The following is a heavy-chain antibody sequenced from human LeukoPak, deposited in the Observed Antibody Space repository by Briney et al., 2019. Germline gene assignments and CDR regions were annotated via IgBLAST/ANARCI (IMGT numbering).Heavy chain of an antibody. D-gene: IGHD6-13*01. CDR2: IYYSGRT. Sequence: SETLSLTCTVSGGSISSSTSYWGWIRQSPGKGLEWIGSIYYSGRTYYNPSLKSRLTISVDTSKNQFSLKLSSVTAADTAVYYCARHPGITAAGTGFDIWGQGTMVTVSS. CDR3: ARHPGITAAGTGFDI. V-gene: IGHV4-39*01. CDR1: GGSISSSTSY. J-gene: IGHJ3*02.